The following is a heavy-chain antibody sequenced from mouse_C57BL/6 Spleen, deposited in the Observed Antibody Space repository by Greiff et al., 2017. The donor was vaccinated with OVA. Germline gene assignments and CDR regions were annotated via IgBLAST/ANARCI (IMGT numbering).Heavy chain of an antibody. J-gene: IGHJ1*03. CDR3: AGYGSRPGYWYFDV. CDR1: GYTFTSYW. Sequence: QVQLQQPGAELVKPGASVKMSCKASGYTFTSYWITWVKQRPGQGLEWIGDIYPGSGSTNYNEKFKSKATLTVDTSSSTAYMQSSSLTSEDSAGYYGAGYGSRPGYWYFDVWGTGTTLTVSS. CDR2: IYPGSGST. V-gene: IGHV1-55*01. D-gene: IGHD1-1*01.